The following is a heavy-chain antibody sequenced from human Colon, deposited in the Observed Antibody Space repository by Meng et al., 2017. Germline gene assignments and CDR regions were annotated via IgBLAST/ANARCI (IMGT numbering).Heavy chain of an antibody. J-gene: IGHJ5*02. Sequence: GESLKISCAASGFTFSSYAMSWVRQAPEKGLEWVSAISGSGGSTYYADSVKGRFTISRDNSKNTLYLQMNSLRAEDTAVYYCAKEEYYGSGSYYYNWFDPWGQGTLVTVSS. D-gene: IGHD3-10*01. V-gene: IGHV3-23*01. CDR3: AKEEYYGSGSYYYNWFDP. CDR2: ISGSGGST. CDR1: GFTFSSYA.